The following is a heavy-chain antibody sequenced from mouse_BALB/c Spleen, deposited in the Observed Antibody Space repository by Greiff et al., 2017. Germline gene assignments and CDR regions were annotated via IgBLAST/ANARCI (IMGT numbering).Heavy chain of an antibody. CDR2: INSNGGST. J-gene: IGHJ4*01. V-gene: IGHV5-6-3*01. CDR3: AREGDYGAMDY. Sequence: EVMLVESGGGLVQPGGSLKLSCAASGFTFSSYGMSWVRQTPDKRLELVATINSNGGSTYYPDSVKGRFTISRDKAKNTLYLQMSSLKSEDTAMYYCAREGDYGAMDYWGQGTSVTVSS. CDR1: GFTFSSYG. D-gene: IGHD1-1*01.